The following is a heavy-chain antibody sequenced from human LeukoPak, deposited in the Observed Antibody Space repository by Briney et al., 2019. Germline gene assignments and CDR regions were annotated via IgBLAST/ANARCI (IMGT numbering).Heavy chain of an antibody. D-gene: IGHD2-2*01. Sequence: PSETLSLACAVYGGSFSGYYWSWIRQPPGKGLEWIGEINHSGSTNYNPSLKSRVTISVDTSKNQFSLKLSSVTAADTAVYYCAGRYCSSTSCRKYFDYWGQGTLVTVST. CDR3: AGRYCSSTSCRKYFDY. CDR2: INHSGST. J-gene: IGHJ4*02. CDR1: GGSFSGYY. V-gene: IGHV4-34*01.